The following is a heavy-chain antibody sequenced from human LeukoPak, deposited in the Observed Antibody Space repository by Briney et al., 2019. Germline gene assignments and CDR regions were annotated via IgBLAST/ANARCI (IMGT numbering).Heavy chain of an antibody. CDR3: ARFALPDYGDYDDY. J-gene: IGHJ4*02. Sequence: PSETLSLTCTVSGGSISSYYWSWIRQPPGKGLEWIGYIYYSGSTNYNPSLKSRVTISVDTSKNQFSLKLSSVTAADAAVYYCARFALPDYGDYDDYWGQGTLVTVSS. CDR2: IYYSGST. V-gene: IGHV4-59*01. CDR1: GGSISSYY. D-gene: IGHD4-17*01.